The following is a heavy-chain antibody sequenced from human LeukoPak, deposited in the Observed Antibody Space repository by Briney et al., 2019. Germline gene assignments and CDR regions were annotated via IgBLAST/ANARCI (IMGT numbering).Heavy chain of an antibody. CDR1: GGSISSGSYY. CDR2: ILYGGST. V-gene: IGHV4-39*01. J-gene: IGHJ4*02. D-gene: IGHD5-18*01. CDR3: ATYSYAGAFDY. Sequence: SETLSLTCTVSGGSISSGSYYWGWFRQPPGKELEWIGNILYGGSTYYNPSLKSRVTISVDTSKSQFSLKLSSVTAADTAVYYCATYSYAGAFDYWGQGTLITVSS.